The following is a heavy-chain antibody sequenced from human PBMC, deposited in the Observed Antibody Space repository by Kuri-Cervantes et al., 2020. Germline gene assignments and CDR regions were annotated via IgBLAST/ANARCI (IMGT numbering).Heavy chain of an antibody. D-gene: IGHD6-13*01. CDR1: GFTFDDYA. Sequence: SLKISCAASGFTFDDYAMHWVRQAPGKGLEWVSGISWNSGSIGYADSVKGRFTISRDNAKNSLYLQMNSLRAEDTAVYYCAKILYSSSWCGDYWGQGTLVTVSS. CDR3: AKILYSSSWCGDY. J-gene: IGHJ4*02. V-gene: IGHV3-9*01. CDR2: ISWNSGSI.